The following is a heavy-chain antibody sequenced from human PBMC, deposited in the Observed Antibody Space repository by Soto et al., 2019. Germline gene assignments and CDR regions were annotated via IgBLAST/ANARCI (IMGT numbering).Heavy chain of an antibody. D-gene: IGHD6-25*01. J-gene: IGHJ4*02. CDR2: INAGNGNT. Sequence: ASVKVSCKASGYTFTSYAMHWVRQAPGQRLEWMGWINAGNGNTKYSQKFQGRVTITRDTSASTAYMELSGLRSEDTAVYYCARGVASARDGYTSVSWGQGTQVTVSS. V-gene: IGHV1-3*01. CDR1: GYTFTSYA. CDR3: ARGVASARDGYTSVS.